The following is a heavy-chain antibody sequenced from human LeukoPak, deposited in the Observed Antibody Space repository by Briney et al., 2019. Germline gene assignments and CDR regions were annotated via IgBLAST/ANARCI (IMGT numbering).Heavy chain of an antibody. V-gene: IGHV1-2*02. Sequence: ASMKVSCKASGYTFTDYYMHWVRQAPGQGLEWMGWINPNSGGTYYAQKFQGRVTMTRDTSISTAYMELSRLTSDDTAVYRCARADCSSGSCLSDLYYLDARGTGTTVTVSS. CDR2: INPNSGGT. J-gene: IGHJ6*04. CDR3: ARADCSSGSCLSDLYYLDA. CDR1: GYTFTDYY. D-gene: IGHD2-15*01.